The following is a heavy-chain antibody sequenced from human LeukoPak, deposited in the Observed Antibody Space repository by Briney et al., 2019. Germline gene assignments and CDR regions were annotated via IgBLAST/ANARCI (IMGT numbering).Heavy chain of an antibody. Sequence: SETLSLTCTVSGGSVSSGSYYWSWIRQPPGKGLEWIGNIYYRGSTNYNPSLKSRVTISVDTSKNQFSLKLSSVTAADTAVYYCARAAGPLAAPDFWGQGTPVTVSS. CDR1: GGSVSSGSYY. CDR3: ARAAGPLAAPDF. V-gene: IGHV4-61*01. CDR2: IYYRGST. J-gene: IGHJ4*02. D-gene: IGHD6-13*01.